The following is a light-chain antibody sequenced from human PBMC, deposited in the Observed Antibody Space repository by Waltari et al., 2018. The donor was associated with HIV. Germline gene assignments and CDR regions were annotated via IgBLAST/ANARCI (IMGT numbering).Light chain of an antibody. Sequence: CGSSSGAVTSANYANWFQQKPGQAPRALVYATTNKHSWTPARFSGSILGDKAALTLSGVLPEDEADYYCLLYHDDSRPGVFGGGTHLTVL. CDR2: ATT. V-gene: IGLV7-43*01. J-gene: IGLJ3*02. CDR3: LLYHDDSRPGV. CDR1: SGAVTSANY.